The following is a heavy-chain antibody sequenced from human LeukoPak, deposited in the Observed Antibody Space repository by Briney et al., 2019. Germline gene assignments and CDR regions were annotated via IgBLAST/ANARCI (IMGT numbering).Heavy chain of an antibody. CDR3: AAGTAADF. D-gene: IGHD6-13*01. CDR1: GIPFSDYY. J-gene: IGHJ4*02. Sequence: GGSLRLSCVVSGIPFSDYYMNWIRQAPGKGLEWISYISSSSSYTDYADSVKGRFTISRDNAKSALYLQLNSLRLEDTTVYYCAAGTAADFWGQGTLVTVSS. V-gene: IGHV3-11*03. CDR2: ISSSSSYT.